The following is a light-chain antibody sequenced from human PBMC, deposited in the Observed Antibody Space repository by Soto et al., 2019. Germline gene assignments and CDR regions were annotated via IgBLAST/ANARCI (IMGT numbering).Light chain of an antibody. Sequence: QLVLTQSPSASASLGASVKLTCTLSSGHSSYAIAWHQQQPEKGPRYLMTLNSDGSHSKGDGIPDRFSGSSSGAARYLTISSLQSEDEADYYCQTWGTGTWVFGGGTKLTVL. V-gene: IGLV4-69*01. J-gene: IGLJ3*02. CDR3: QTWGTGTWV. CDR2: LNSDGSH. CDR1: SGHSSYA.